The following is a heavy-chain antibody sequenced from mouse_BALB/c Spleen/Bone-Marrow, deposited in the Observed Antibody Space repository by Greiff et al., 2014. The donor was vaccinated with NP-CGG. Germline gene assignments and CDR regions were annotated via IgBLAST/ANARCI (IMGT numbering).Heavy chain of an antibody. CDR1: GYSITSDYA. CDR2: ISYSGST. J-gene: IGHJ3*01. V-gene: IGHV3-2*02. CDR3: ARENYVSSPWFAY. D-gene: IGHD1-1*01. Sequence: VQLQQSGPGLVKPSQSLSLTCTVPGYSITSDYAWNWIRQFPGNKLEWMGYISYSGSTGYNPSLKSRISITRDTSRNQFFLQLNSVTTEDTATYYCARENYVSSPWFAYWGQGTLVTVSA.